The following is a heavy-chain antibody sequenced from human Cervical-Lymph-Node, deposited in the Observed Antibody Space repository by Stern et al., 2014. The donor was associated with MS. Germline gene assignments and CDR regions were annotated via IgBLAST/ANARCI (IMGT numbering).Heavy chain of an antibody. V-gene: IGHV4-59*01. CDR1: SGSMTNSY. D-gene: IGHD5-12*01. CDR2: IHSSGRT. J-gene: IGHJ4*02. CDR3: TRGGGYLTKD. Sequence: QLQLQESGPGLVKPSETLSLTCSVSSGSMTNSYWSWIRQPPGKVLECIAYIHSSGRTTYNPSLRGRVTISADTSKKQVSLKLETVTAADTAVYYCTRGGGYLTKDWGQGTLVTVSS.